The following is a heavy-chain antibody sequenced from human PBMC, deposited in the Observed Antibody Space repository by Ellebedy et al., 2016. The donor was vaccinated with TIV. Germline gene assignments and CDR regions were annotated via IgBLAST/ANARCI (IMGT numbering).Heavy chain of an antibody. CDR2: ISGSGGNI. CDR3: ARDNYFDY. J-gene: IGHJ4*02. CDR1: AFTFGSYA. Sequence: GGSLRLXXAASAFTFGSYAMSWVRQAPGKGLEWVSAISGSGGNIYYADSVKGRFTISRDNAKNSLYLQMNSLRDEDTAVYYCARDNYFDYWGQGTLVTVSS. V-gene: IGHV3-23*01.